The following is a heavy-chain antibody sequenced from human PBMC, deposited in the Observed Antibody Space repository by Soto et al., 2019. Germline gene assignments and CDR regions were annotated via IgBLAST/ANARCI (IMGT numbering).Heavy chain of an antibody. Sequence: EVRLLESGGGLVQPGGSLRLSCAASGFTFRTYAMNWVRQAPGKGLEWVSGITGSGGSTYSVDSVKGRFTISRDNSNNMVYLQMNSLRAEDTALYYCAKETSFSLFRVAGAYFDYWGQGTLVTVSS. CDR2: ITGSGGST. J-gene: IGHJ4*02. CDR1: GFTFRTYA. D-gene: IGHD3-3*01. CDR3: AKETSFSLFRVAGAYFDY. V-gene: IGHV3-23*01.